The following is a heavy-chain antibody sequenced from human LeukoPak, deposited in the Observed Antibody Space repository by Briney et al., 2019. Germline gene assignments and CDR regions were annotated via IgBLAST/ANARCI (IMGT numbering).Heavy chain of an antibody. CDR2: IHSDGTDK. V-gene: IGHV3-30*02. CDR1: GFPFSNFG. J-gene: IGHJ4*02. CDR3: TKHRNYLDPFDH. Sequence: GGSLRLSCAVSGFPFSNFGMHWVRQAPGKGLDWVTFIHSDGTDKDYADTVRGRFTISRDNSKNTMYLQLNNLRAEDTAIYYCTKHRNYLDPFDHWGQGTLVTVSS. D-gene: IGHD5-24*01.